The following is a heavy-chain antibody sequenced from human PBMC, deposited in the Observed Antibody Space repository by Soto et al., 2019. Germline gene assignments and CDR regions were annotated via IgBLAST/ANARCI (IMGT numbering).Heavy chain of an antibody. CDR1: GFTFRDYA. CDR3: ARDPGGDYYYYQMDV. CDR2: ISYDGNNE. Sequence: GESLKISCAASGFTFRDYAMHWVRQAPGKGLEWVALISYDGNNEYYADSVKGRFTISRDNSKSTLYLQMNSLKGEETAVYYCARDPGGDYYYYQMDVWGQGTTVTVSS. J-gene: IGHJ6*02. V-gene: IGHV3-30-3*01.